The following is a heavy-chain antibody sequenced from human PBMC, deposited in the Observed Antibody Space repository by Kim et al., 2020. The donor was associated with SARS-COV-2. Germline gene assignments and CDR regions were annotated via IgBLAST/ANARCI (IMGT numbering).Heavy chain of an antibody. Sequence: GGSLRLSCAASGFTFNSYAISWVRQAPGKGLEWISTISGSGVSTYYADSVKGRFTISRDNSKNTLYLQMNSLRAEDTAVYYCAKGSSESTLWGYCGQGTLFTVSS. J-gene: IGHJ4*02. V-gene: IGHV3-23*01. D-gene: IGHD2-2*01. CDR3: AKGSSESTLWGY. CDR2: ISGSGVST. CDR1: GFTFNSYA.